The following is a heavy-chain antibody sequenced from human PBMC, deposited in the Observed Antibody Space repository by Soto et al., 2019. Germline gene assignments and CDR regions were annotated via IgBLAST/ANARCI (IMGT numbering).Heavy chain of an antibody. CDR2: IYYSGST. V-gene: IGHV4-31*03. Sequence: LSLIRTVSGGSISSGGYYWSWIRQHPGKGLEWIGYIYYSGSTYYNPSLKSRVTISVDTSKNQFSLKLSSVTAADTAVYYCASSNSSPSIFDYWGQGTLVTVSS. J-gene: IGHJ4*02. CDR3: ASSNSSPSIFDY. D-gene: IGHD6-6*01. CDR1: GGSISSGGYY.